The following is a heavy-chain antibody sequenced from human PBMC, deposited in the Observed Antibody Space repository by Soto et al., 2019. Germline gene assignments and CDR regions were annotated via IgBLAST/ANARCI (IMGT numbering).Heavy chain of an antibody. D-gene: IGHD2-2*01. J-gene: IGHJ4*02. CDR3: AKDYSGGGSSTSLGHY. Sequence: EVQLLESGGGLVQPGGSLRLSCAASGFTFSSHAMSWVRQAPGKGLEWVSAISGSGGSTYYADSVKGRFTISRDNSKNTLYLPMNSLRAEDTAVYYCAKDYSGGGSSTSLGHYWGQGTLVTVSS. CDR2: ISGSGGST. V-gene: IGHV3-23*01. CDR1: GFTFSSHA.